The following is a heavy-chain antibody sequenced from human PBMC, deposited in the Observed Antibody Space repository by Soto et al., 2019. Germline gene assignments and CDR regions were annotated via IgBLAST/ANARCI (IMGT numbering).Heavy chain of an antibody. J-gene: IGHJ6*02. Sequence: GGSLRLSCAASGFTVSSNYMSWVRQAPGKGLEWVSVIYSGGSTYYADSVKGRFTISRDNSKNTLYLQMNSLRAEDTAVYYRARVMFGTTHDYYGMHGWGQAIMVSGSS. CDR3: ARVMFGTTHDYYGMHG. CDR1: GFTVSSNY. D-gene: IGHD3-10*02. V-gene: IGHV3-66*01. CDR2: IYSGGST.